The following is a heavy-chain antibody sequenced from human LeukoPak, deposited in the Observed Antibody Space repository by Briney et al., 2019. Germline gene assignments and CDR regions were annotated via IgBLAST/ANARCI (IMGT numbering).Heavy chain of an antibody. D-gene: IGHD4-11*01. CDR3: ARTVSSYNWYLHL. V-gene: IGHV4-4*07. CDR2: IYASGST. J-gene: IGHJ2*01. Sequence: PSETLSLTCTVTGDSISSYYWSWIRQPAGKGPEWIGRIYASGSTNYNPSLKSRVTISVDKSKNQVSLKLSSATAADTAVYYCARTVSSYNWYLHLWGRGTLVTVSS. CDR1: GDSISSYY.